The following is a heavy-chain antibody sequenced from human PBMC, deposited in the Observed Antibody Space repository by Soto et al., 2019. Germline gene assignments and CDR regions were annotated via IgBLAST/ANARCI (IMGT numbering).Heavy chain of an antibody. Sequence: QVQLVQSGAEVKKPGASVKVSCKASGYTFTSYGISWVRQAPGQGREWMGWISAYNGNTNYAQKLQGRVTMTTDTSTSTAYMELRSLRSDDTAVYYCARDSSSSWYGWDRGEFYWGQGTLVTVSS. CDR1: GYTFTSYG. CDR2: ISAYNGNT. V-gene: IGHV1-18*04. D-gene: IGHD6-13*01. CDR3: ARDSSSSWYGWDRGEFY. J-gene: IGHJ4*02.